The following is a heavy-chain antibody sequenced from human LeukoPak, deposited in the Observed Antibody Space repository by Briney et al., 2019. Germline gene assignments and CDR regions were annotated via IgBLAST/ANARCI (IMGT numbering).Heavy chain of an antibody. V-gene: IGHV3-30*03. CDR3: AGYCSTTSCYSSPNWFDP. CDR1: GFTFSSYG. J-gene: IGHJ5*02. CDR2: ISYDGSNK. Sequence: PGGSLRLSCAASGFTFSSYGMHWVRQAPGKGLEWVAVISYDGSNKYYADSVKGRFTISRDNSKNTLYLQMNSLRAEDTAVYYCAGYCSTTSCYSSPNWFDPWGQGTLVTVSS. D-gene: IGHD2-2*01.